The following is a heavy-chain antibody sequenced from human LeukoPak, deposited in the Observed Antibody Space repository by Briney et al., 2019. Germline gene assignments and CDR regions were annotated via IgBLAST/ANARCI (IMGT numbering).Heavy chain of an antibody. CDR3: ARQQLVPVNWFDP. D-gene: IGHD6-13*01. J-gene: IGHJ5*02. CDR1: GGTFSSYA. Sequence: SVKVSCKASGGTFSSYAISWVRQAPGQGLEWMGRIIPILGIANYVQKFQGRVTITADKSTSTACMELSSLRSEDTDVYYCARQQLVPVNWFDPWGQGTLVTVSS. V-gene: IGHV1-69*04. CDR2: IIPILGIA.